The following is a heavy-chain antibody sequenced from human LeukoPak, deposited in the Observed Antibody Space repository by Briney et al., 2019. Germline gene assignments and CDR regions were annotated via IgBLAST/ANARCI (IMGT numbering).Heavy chain of an antibody. D-gene: IGHD6-13*01. J-gene: IGHJ6*02. CDR2: ISWNSGSI. Sequence: PGGSLRLSCAASGFTFDDYAMHWVRQAPGKGLELVSGISWNSGSIGYADSVKGRFTISRDNAKDSLYLQMNSLRAEDTALYYCAKDAYSSSWPYYYYYYGMDVWGQGTTVTVSS. V-gene: IGHV3-9*01. CDR3: AKDAYSSSWPYYYYYYGMDV. CDR1: GFTFDDYA.